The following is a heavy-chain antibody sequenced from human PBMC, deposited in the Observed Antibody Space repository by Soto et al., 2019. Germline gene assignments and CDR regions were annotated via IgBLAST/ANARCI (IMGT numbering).Heavy chain of an antibody. Sequence: PSETLSLTCTVSGGSISSGGYYWSRIRQHPGKGLEWIGYIYYSGSTYYNPSLKSRVTISVDTSKNQFSLKLSSVTAADTAVYYCACFPSSAAAGDAFAPWGQGTLVIGSS. J-gene: IGHJ5*02. V-gene: IGHV4-31*03. CDR2: IYYSGST. CDR1: GGSISSGGYY. CDR3: ACFPSSAAAGDAFAP. D-gene: IGHD2-21*01.